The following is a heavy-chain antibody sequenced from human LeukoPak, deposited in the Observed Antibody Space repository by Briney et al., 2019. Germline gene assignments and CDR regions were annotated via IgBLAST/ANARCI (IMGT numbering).Heavy chain of an antibody. CDR1: GYIFSDYA. D-gene: IGHD4-17*01. CDR3: ARPRWTSTVTTYYLDY. J-gene: IGHJ4*02. V-gene: IGHV1-3*01. CDR2: INAGNGKT. Sequence: GASVKVSCKASGYIFSDYAIQWVRQAPGQGLEWMGWINAGNGKTKYSQKFQGRVTITRDTSASTAYMELSGLRSEDTAVYYCARPRWTSTVTTYYLDYWGQGTLVTVSS.